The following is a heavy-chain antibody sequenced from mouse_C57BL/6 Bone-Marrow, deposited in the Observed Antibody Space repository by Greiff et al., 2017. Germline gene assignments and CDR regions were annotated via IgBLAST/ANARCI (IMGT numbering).Heavy chain of an antibody. CDR3: ARSRSYGGRFAY. D-gene: IGHD1-1*02. CDR1: GYTFTSYW. V-gene: IGHV1-64*01. CDR2: IHPNSGST. Sequence: QVQLQQSGAELVKPGASVKLSCKASGYTFTSYWMHWVKQRPGQGLEWIGMIHPNSGSTNYNEKFKSKATLTVDTSSSTAYMQLSSLTSEDSAVYYCARSRSYGGRFAYWGQGTLVTVSA. J-gene: IGHJ3*01.